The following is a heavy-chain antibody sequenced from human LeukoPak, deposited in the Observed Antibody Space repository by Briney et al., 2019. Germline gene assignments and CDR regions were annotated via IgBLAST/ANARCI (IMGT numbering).Heavy chain of an antibody. CDR1: GFTFSSYS. V-gene: IGHV3-21*01. CDR2: ISSSSSYI. D-gene: IGHD3-10*01. Sequence: GGSLRLSCAASGFTFSSYSMNWVRQAPGKGLEWVSSISSSSSYIYYADSVKGRFTISRDNSKNTLYLQMNSLRAEDTAVYYCARAPTRGVIIAWGQGTLVTVSS. J-gene: IGHJ5*02. CDR3: ARAPTRGVIIA.